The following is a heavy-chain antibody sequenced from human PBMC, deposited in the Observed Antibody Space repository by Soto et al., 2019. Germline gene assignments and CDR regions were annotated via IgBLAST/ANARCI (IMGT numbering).Heavy chain of an antibody. CDR1: GFTFSSYG. Sequence: QVQLVESGGGVVQPGRSLRLSCAASGFTFSSYGMYWVRQAPGKGLAWVAVIWYDGSNKYYADSVKGRFTISRDNSKNTLYLQMNSLRAEDTAVYYCARGEESEYFQHWGQGTLVTVSS. V-gene: IGHV3-33*01. CDR3: ARGEESEYFQH. J-gene: IGHJ1*01. CDR2: IWYDGSNK.